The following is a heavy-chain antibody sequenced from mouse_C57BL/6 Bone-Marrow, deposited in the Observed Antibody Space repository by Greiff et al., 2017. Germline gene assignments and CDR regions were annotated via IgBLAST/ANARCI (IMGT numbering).Heavy chain of an antibody. CDR3: TRFLYAMDY. CDR2: IDPENGDT. CDR1: GFNIKDDY. V-gene: IGHV14-4*01. Sequence: VQLQQSGAELVRPGASVKLSCTASGFNIKDDYMHWVKQRPEQGLEWIGWIDPENGDTEYASKFQGKATITAATSSNTAYLQLSSLTSEDTAVYYCTRFLYAMDYWGQGTSVTVSS. J-gene: IGHJ4*01.